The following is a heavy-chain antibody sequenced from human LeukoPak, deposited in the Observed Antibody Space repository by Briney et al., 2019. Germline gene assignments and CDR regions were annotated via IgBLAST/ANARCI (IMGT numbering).Heavy chain of an antibody. D-gene: IGHD3-10*01. V-gene: IGHV4-4*07. Sequence: PSETLSLTCSVSDGSISSHYWSWIRQPAGKGLEWIGRVYTSGITNYNPSLKSRVTMSVDTSKNQFSLKLSSVTAADTAVYYCARSPLFIYGSGSYYMGYNWCDPWGQGTLVTVSS. CDR3: ARSPLFIYGSGSYYMGYNWCDP. CDR2: VYTSGIT. J-gene: IGHJ5*02. CDR1: DGSISSHY.